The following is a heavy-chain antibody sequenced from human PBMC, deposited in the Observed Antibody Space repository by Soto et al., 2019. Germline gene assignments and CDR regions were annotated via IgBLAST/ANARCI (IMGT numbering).Heavy chain of an antibody. CDR3: ARGPAGFFWSGRSDNRFDP. CDR1: GGSISSGGYY. V-gene: IGHV4-31*03. CDR2: IYYSGST. D-gene: IGHD3-3*01. J-gene: IGHJ5*02. Sequence: QVQLQESGPGLVKPSQTLSLTCTVSGGSISSGGYYWSWIRQHPGKGLEWIAYIYYSGSTYYNPSLKSRVTISVDTSKDQFSLKLSSVTAADTAVYYCARGPAGFFWSGRSDNRFDPWGQGTLVTVAS.